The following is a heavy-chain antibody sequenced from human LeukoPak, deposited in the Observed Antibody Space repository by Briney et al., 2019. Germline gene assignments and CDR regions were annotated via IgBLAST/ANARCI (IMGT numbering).Heavy chain of an antibody. CDR2: MNLYSGDT. D-gene: IGHD5-18*01. J-gene: IGHJ4*02. CDR1: GYTFTSYD. CDR3: ARHLQNTAMVISAY. Sequence: ASVKVSCKASGYTFTSYDINWVRQAAGQGLEWMGWMNLYSGDTDYAQKFQGRITMTRDTSMSTVYMELSSLRSDDTAIYYCARHLQNTAMVISAYWGQGTQVTVSS. V-gene: IGHV1-8*01.